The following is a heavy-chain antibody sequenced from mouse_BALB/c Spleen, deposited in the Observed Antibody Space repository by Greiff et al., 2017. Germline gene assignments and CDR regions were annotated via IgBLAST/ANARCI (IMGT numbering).Heavy chain of an antibody. V-gene: IGHV3-2*02. CDR1: GYSITSDYA. CDR2: ISYSGST. D-gene: IGHD3-3*01. CDR3: ARGTSWYFDV. J-gene: IGHJ1*01. Sequence: QSGPGLVKPSQSLSLTCTVTGYSITSDYAWNWIRQFPGNKLEWMGYISYSGSTSYNPSLKSRISITRDTSKNQFFLQLNSVTTEDTATYYCARGTSWYFDVWGAGTTVTVSS.